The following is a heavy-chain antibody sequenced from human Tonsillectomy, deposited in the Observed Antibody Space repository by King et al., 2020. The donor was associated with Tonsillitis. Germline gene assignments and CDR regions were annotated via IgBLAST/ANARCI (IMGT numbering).Heavy chain of an antibody. D-gene: IGHD1-26*01. J-gene: IGHJ4*02. Sequence: QLQESGPGLVKPSETLSLTCTVSGGSISSYYWSWIRQSPGKGLEWIGYIYYSGSTDYNPSLKSRVTISVDTSKNQFPLKLSSVTATDTAVYYCARQKVGATPSFDYWGQGTLVTVSS. CDR3: ARQKVGATPSFDY. CDR1: GGSISSYY. CDR2: IYYSGST. V-gene: IGHV4-59*08.